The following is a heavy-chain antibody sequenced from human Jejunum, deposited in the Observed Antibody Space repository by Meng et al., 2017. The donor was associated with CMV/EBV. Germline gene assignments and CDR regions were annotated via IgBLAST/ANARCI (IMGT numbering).Heavy chain of an antibody. D-gene: IGHD5-24*01. CDR3: ARDSPLDGYSLLDY. CDR1: GYTFTSYA. J-gene: IGHJ4*02. CDR2: IDPNTGNP. Sequence: QVKLVQSGSELKKPGASVKVSCEASGYTFTSYAINWVRQAPGQGPDWMGWIDPNTGNPTYDQGFTGRFVFSLDTSVSTAYLQINSLRADDTAVYYCARDSPLDGYSLLDYWGQGTLVTVSS. V-gene: IGHV7-4-1*02.